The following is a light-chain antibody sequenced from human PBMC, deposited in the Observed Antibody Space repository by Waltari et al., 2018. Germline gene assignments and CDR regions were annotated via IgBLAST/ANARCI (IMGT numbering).Light chain of an antibody. J-gene: IGKJ2*01. V-gene: IGKV3-20*01. CDR1: QILNINY. CDR3: QHYGSSPYT. Sequence: DTVLTQSPGTLSLSTGESVSLSCRASQILNINYLAWYQQKPGQAPALLIHGASRRATGVPERFSGSGSGTDFTLIISRLEVEDSAVYYCQHYGSSPYTFGRGTKLEIK. CDR2: GAS.